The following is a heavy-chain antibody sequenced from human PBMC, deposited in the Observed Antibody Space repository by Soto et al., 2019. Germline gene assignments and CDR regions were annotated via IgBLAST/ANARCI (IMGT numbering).Heavy chain of an antibody. D-gene: IGHD2-15*01. CDR3: ARGRYCLPGRCGPNWFDS. J-gene: IGHJ5*01. V-gene: IGHV4-30-4*01. CDR1: GDSISTVDYF. CDR2: IYKSTTT. Sequence: SETLSLTCSVSGDSISTVDYFWAWIRQPPGQALEYIGYIYKSTTTYYNPSFEIRVAISLDTSKSQFSLNVTSVTAADTAVYFCARGRYCLPGRCGPNWFDSWGQGTLVTVSS.